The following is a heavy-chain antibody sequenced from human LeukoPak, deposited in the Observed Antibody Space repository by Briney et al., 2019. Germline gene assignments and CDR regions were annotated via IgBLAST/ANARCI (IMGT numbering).Heavy chain of an antibody. V-gene: IGHV4-61*02. Sequence: SETLSLTCTVSGGSIGSGSYYWSWIRQPAGKGLEWIGRIYTSGSTNYNPSLKSRVTISVDTSKNQFSLNLSSVTAADTAVYYCAREKQWLGAEYFQHWGQGTLVTVSP. D-gene: IGHD6-19*01. CDR2: IYTSGST. J-gene: IGHJ1*01. CDR1: GGSIGSGSYY. CDR3: AREKQWLGAEYFQH.